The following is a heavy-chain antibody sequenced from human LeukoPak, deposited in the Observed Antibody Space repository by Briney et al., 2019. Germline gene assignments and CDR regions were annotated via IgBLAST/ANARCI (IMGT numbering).Heavy chain of an antibody. D-gene: IGHD3-22*01. CDR3: ARSSGYPFLDY. CDR2: ISSTSDTI. V-gene: IGHV3-48*01. CDR1: GFTFSSHS. Sequence: GGSLRLSCEASGFTFSSHSMNWVRQAPGKGLEWLSYISSTSDTIYYADSVKGRFTISRDNARNSVYLQMNSLRAEDTAVYYCARSSGYPFLDYWGQGTLVTVSS. J-gene: IGHJ4*02.